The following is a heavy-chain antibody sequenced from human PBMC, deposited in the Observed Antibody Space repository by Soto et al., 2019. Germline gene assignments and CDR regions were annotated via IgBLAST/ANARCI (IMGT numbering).Heavy chain of an antibody. CDR1: GFTFDDYA. D-gene: IGHD6-19*01. CDR3: AKDIRPGPIAVAGIHFDY. Sequence: ALRLSCAASGFTFDDYAMHWVRQAPGKGLEWVSGISWNSGSLGYADSVKGRFTISRDNAKNSLYLQMNSLRAEDTALYYCAKDIRPGPIAVAGIHFDYWGQGTLVTVSS. J-gene: IGHJ4*02. V-gene: IGHV3-9*01. CDR2: ISWNSGSL.